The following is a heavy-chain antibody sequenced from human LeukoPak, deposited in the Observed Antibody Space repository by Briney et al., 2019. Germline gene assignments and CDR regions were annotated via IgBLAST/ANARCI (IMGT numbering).Heavy chain of an antibody. CDR1: GFTFSNYW. V-gene: IGHV3-7*03. J-gene: IGHJ6*02. CDR2: IKQDGGEK. D-gene: IGHD3-10*01. Sequence: GGSLRLSCAASGFTFSNYWMSWVRQAPGKGLEWVANIKQDGGEKNYVDSVKGRFTISRDNAKNSLYLQMNSLRAEDTALYYCARRWAYGSGSYYYYYGMDVWGQGTTVTVSS. CDR3: ARRWAYGSGSYYYYYGMDV.